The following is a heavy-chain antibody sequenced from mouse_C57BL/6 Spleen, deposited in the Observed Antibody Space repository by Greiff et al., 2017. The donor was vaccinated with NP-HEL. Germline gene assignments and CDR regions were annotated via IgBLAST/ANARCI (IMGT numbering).Heavy chain of an antibody. D-gene: IGHD2-1*01. J-gene: IGHJ4*01. CDR3: AGECNYVYAMDY. CDR2: INPSSGYT. V-gene: IGHV1-7*01. Sequence: QVQLQQSGAELAKPGASVKLSCKASGYTFTSYWMHWVKQRPGQGLEWIGYINPSSGYTKYNQKFKDKATFTADKSSSTAYMQLSSLTYEDSAVYFCAGECNYVYAMDYWGQGTSVTVSS. CDR1: GYTFTSYW.